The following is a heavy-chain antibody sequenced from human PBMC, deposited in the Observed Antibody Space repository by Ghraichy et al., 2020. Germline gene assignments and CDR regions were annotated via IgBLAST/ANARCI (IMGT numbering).Heavy chain of an antibody. Sequence: GAPRLSCAASGFTFSDYYMAWIRQAPGKGLEWVSYIRSSGTTIYYADSVKGRFTISRDNAKNSLYLQMNSLRAEDTAVYYCARAPDCSGGSCYFDYWGQGTLVTVSS. V-gene: IGHV3-11*01. J-gene: IGHJ4*02. CDR3: ARAPDCSGGSCYFDY. CDR1: GFTFSDYY. D-gene: IGHD2-15*01. CDR2: IRSSGTTI.